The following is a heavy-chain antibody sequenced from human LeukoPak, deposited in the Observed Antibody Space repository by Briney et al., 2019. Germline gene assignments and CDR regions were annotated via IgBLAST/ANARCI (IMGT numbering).Heavy chain of an antibody. Sequence: SETLSLTCTVSGGSISNYYWSWLRQPAGKGLEWIGRIYSSGNNNYNPSLKRRVTMSVDTSKNQFSLKLSSVTAADTAVYYCAKEERGDSSVWYEDYWGQGTLVTVSS. D-gene: IGHD6-19*01. J-gene: IGHJ4*02. CDR3: AKEERGDSSVWYEDY. CDR2: IYSSGNN. V-gene: IGHV4-4*07. CDR1: GGSISNYY.